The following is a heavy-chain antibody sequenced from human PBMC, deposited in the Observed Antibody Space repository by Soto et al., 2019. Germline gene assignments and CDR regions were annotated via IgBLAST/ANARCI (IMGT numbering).Heavy chain of an antibody. CDR2: IYPGDSDI. CDR3: ARQVGDSADYNYGMDV. CDR1: GYSFSSYW. D-gene: IGHD1-26*01. V-gene: IGHV5-51*01. Sequence: ESLKISCKGSGYSFSSYWIGWVRQMPGKGLEWMGMIYPGDSDIKYSPSFQGQVTISADKSISTASLEWSSLKASDTAMYYCARQVGDSADYNYGMDVWGQGTTVTVSS. J-gene: IGHJ6*02.